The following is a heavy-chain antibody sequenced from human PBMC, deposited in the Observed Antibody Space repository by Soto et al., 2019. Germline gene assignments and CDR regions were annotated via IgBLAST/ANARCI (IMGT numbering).Heavy chain of an antibody. J-gene: IGHJ6*02. D-gene: IGHD3-3*01. V-gene: IGHV3-23*01. CDR2: IGGSGGST. Sequence: VGSLRLSCEASGFTFSSYAMSWVRQAPGKGLEWVSTIGGSGGSTYYAESVKGRFSISRDNSKNTVYLQMNSLRDEDTAVYYCAKVNTIFGMEYYYYGMDVWGQGTTVTVSS. CDR1: GFTFSSYA. CDR3: AKVNTIFGMEYYYYGMDV.